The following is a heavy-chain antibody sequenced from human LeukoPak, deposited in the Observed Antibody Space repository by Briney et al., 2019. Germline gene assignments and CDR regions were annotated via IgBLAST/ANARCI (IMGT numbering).Heavy chain of an antibody. Sequence: GGSLRLSCAASGFTFSSYGMHWVRQAPGKGLEWVAVIWYDGSNKYYADSVKGRFTISRDNAKNSLYLQMNSLRAEDTAVYYCAREKYSSSWYLYYYYYGMDVWGQGTTVTVSS. CDR2: IWYDGSNK. D-gene: IGHD6-13*01. CDR3: AREKYSSSWYLYYYYYGMDV. J-gene: IGHJ6*02. V-gene: IGHV3-33*01. CDR1: GFTFSSYG.